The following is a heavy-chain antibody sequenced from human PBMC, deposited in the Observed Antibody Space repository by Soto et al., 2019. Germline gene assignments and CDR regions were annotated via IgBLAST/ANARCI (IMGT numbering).Heavy chain of an antibody. CDR2: IYYSGST. D-gene: IGHD2-15*01. V-gene: IGHV4-30-4*01. CDR1: GGSISSGDYY. J-gene: IGHJ5*02. CDR3: ARVSRGVVVAAWFDP. Sequence: NPSETLSLTCTVSGGSISSGDYYWSWIRQPPGKGLEWIGYIYYSGSTYYNPSLKSRVTISVDTSKNQFSLKLNSVTAADTAVYYCARVSRGVVVAAWFDPWGQGTLVTVSS.